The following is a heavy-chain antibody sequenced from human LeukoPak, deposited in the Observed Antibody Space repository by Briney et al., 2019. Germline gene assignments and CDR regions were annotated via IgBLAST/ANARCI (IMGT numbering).Heavy chain of an antibody. V-gene: IGHV3-48*03. J-gene: IGHJ4*02. Sequence: GGSLRLSCAASGFTFSDYEMTWVRQAPGKGLEWVAYISSSGSTIYYPDSVKGRFTISRDNARNSLYPQMNSLRVEDTAVYYCARDRGYNYGDFDYWGQGTLVTVSS. CDR3: ARDRGYNYGDFDY. D-gene: IGHD5-18*01. CDR1: GFTFSDYE. CDR2: ISSSGSTI.